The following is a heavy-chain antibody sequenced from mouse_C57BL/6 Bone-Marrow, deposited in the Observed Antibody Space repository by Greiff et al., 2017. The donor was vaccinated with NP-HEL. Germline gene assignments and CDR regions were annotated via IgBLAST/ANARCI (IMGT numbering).Heavy chain of an antibody. V-gene: IGHV1-82*01. Sequence: VQLQQSGPELVKPGASVKISCKASGYAFSSSWMNWVKQRPGKGLEWIGRIYPGDGDTNYNGKFKGKATLTADKSSSTAYMQLSSLTSEDSAVYFCARSSYYYGSSYEGYAMDYWGQGTSVTVSS. CDR1: GYAFSSSW. CDR3: ARSSYYYGSSYEGYAMDY. CDR2: IYPGDGDT. J-gene: IGHJ4*01. D-gene: IGHD1-1*01.